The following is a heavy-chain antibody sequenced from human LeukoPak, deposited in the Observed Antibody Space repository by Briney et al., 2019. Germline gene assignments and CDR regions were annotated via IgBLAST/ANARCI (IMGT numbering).Heavy chain of an antibody. J-gene: IGHJ5*02. CDR1: PVSISNYY. D-gene: IGHD3-16*01. V-gene: IGHV4-59*08. Sequence: PSETLSLTCPVSPVSISNYYWKWIRQPPGKGLEWVGYISYNGGTKYNPSLQSRVTISIDTSKNQFSLNLRSVTAADRGVYLYARRVMMRGTGVRDTWLDPWGQGIPVTVS. CDR2: ISYNGGT. CDR3: ARRVMMRGTGVRDTWLDP.